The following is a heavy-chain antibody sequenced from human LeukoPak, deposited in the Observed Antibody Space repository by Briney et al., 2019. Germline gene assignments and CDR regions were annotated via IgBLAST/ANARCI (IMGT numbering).Heavy chain of an antibody. D-gene: IGHD2-2*01. J-gene: IGHJ5*02. CDR1: GFTFSSYA. CDR2: IGGSGGST. V-gene: IGHV3-23*01. CDR3: AVVPAAMWNWFDP. Sequence: GGSLRLSCAASGFTFSSYAMSWVRQAPGKGLEWVSAIGGSGGSTYYADSVKGRFTISRDNSKNTLYLQMNSLRAEDTAVYYCAVVPAAMWNWFDPWGQGTLVTVSS.